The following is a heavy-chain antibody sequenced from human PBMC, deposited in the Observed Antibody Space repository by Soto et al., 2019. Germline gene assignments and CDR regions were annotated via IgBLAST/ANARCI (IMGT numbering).Heavy chain of an antibody. CDR1: GGTFSSYA. J-gene: IGHJ6*02. Sequence: ASVKVSCKASGGTFSSYAISWVRQAPGQGLEWMGGIIPIFGTANYAQKFQGRVTITADESTSTAYMELSSLRSEDTAVYCCARAAVGAVAGHYGMDVWGQGTTVTVSS. CDR2: IIPIFGTA. D-gene: IGHD6-19*01. CDR3: ARAAVGAVAGHYGMDV. V-gene: IGHV1-69*13.